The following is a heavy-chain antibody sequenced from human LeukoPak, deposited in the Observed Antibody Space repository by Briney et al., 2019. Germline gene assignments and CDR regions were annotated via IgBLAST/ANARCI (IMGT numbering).Heavy chain of an antibody. V-gene: IGHV4-38-2*02. J-gene: IGHJ4*02. CDR3: ARASGWVHDSSGYPFDY. CDR1: GYSISSGYY. Sequence: SETLSLTCTVSGYSISSGYYWGWIRQPPGKGLGWIGSIYHSGSTYYNPSLKSRVTISVDTSKSQFSLKLSSVTAADTAVYYCARASGWVHDSSGYPFDYWGQGTLVTVSS. D-gene: IGHD3-22*01. CDR2: IYHSGST.